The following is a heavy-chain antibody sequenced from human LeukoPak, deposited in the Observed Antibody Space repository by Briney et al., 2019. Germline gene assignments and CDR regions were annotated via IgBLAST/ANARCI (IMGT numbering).Heavy chain of an antibody. CDR1: GFTFSTYW. D-gene: IGHD3-22*01. CDR3: ARDLFYDSSGFYASDY. CDR2: INSDGSST. J-gene: IGHJ4*02. V-gene: IGHV3-74*01. Sequence: GGSLRLSCAASGFTFSTYWMHWVRQAPGKGLVWVSRINSDGSSTVYADSVKGRFTISRDNAKNTLYPQMNSLRAEDTAVYYCARDLFYDSSGFYASDYWGQGTLVTVSS.